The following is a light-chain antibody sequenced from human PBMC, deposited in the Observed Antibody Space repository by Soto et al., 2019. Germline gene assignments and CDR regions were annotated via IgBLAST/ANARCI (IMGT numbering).Light chain of an antibody. J-gene: IGKJ5*01. CDR3: QQYSPLIT. Sequence: SHMSESPSSLSSYVGDRVTITFQASQDISNYLNWYQQKLGKAPKLLIYDASNLETGVPSRFSGSGSGTDFTSTISSLQTEDIATYYCQQYSPLITFGQGTRLEIK. CDR1: QDISNY. CDR2: DAS. V-gene: IGKV1-33*01.